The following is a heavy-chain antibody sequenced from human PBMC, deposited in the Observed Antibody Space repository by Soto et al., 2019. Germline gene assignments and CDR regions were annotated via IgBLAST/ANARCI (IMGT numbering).Heavy chain of an antibody. Sequence: SETLSLTCTVSGGSISSGGYYWSWIRQHRGKGLEWIGYIYYSGSTYYNPSLKSRVTISVDTSKNQFSLKLSSVTAADTAVYYCAREYCSGGSCPAGFDPWGQGTLVTVSS. D-gene: IGHD2-15*01. CDR1: GGSISSGGYY. CDR2: IYYSGST. J-gene: IGHJ5*02. CDR3: AREYCSGGSCPAGFDP. V-gene: IGHV4-31*03.